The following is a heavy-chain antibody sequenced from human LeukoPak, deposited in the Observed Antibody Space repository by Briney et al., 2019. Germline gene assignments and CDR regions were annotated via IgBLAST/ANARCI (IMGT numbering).Heavy chain of an antibody. Sequence: GASVKVSCKASGGTFSSYAISWVRQAPGQGLEWMGGIIPVFGTSNYAQKFQGRVTITADESTSTAYMELSSLRPEDTAVYYCAREEGAVAGYAFDIWGQGTMVTVSS. CDR3: AREEGAVAGYAFDI. CDR1: GGTFSSYA. V-gene: IGHV1-69*13. CDR2: IIPVFGTS. J-gene: IGHJ3*02. D-gene: IGHD6-19*01.